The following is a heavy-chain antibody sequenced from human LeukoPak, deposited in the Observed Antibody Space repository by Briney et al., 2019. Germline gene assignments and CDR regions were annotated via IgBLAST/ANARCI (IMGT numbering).Heavy chain of an antibody. CDR2: ISAYNGNT. Sequence: GASVKVSCKASGYTFTSYGISWVRQAPGQGLEWMGWISAYNGNTNYAQKLQGRVTMTTDTSTSTAYMELRSLRSDDTAVYYCARGGTMIVVVGYGMDVWGQGTTVTVSS. CDR3: ARGGTMIVVVGYGMDV. D-gene: IGHD3-22*01. J-gene: IGHJ6*02. V-gene: IGHV1-18*01. CDR1: GYTFTSYG.